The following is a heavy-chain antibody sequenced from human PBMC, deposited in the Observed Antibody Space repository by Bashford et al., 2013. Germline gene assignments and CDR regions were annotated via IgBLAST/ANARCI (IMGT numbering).Heavy chain of an antibody. CDR2: ISGSGGGT. D-gene: IGHD3-9*01. CDR1: GFTLSSNA. J-gene: IGHJ4*02. V-gene: IGHV3-23*01. Sequence: HSGGSLRLSCAASGFTLSSNAMSWVRQAPGKGLEWVSGISGSGGGTYYADSVKGRFTISRDNSKNTLYLQMNSLRAEDTAVYYCAQGYFDWLSPQVWGQGTLVTVSS. CDR3: AQGYFDWLSPQV.